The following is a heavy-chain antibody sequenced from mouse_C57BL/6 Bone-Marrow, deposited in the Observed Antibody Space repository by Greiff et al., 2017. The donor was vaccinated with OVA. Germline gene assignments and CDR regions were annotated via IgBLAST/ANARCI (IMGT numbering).Heavy chain of an antibody. CDR2: IDPSDSYT. CDR3: ASAVFAY. Sequence: QVQLQQPGAELVKPGASVKLSCKASGYTFTSYWMQWVKQRPGQGLEWLGEIDPSDSYTNYNQKFKGTATLTVDTSSSTAYMQLSSLTSEESAVYYFASAVFAYWGQGTLVTVSA. V-gene: IGHV1-50*01. J-gene: IGHJ3*01. CDR1: GYTFTSYW.